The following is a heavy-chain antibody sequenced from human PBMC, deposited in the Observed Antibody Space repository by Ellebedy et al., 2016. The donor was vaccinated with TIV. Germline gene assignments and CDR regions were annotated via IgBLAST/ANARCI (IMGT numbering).Heavy chain of an antibody. CDR3: ARGRVTGTTGSDY. CDR2: MNPNSGNT. V-gene: IGHV1-8*02. Sequence: ASVKVSCXASGYTFTGYYMHWVRQATGQGLEWMGWMNPNSGNTGYAQKFQGRVTMTRNTSISTAYMELSSLRSEDTAVYYCARGRVTGTTGSDYWGQGTLVTVSS. CDR1: GYTFTGYY. J-gene: IGHJ4*02. D-gene: IGHD1-7*01.